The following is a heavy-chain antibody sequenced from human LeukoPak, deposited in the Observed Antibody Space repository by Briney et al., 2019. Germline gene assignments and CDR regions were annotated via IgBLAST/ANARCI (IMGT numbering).Heavy chain of an antibody. J-gene: IGHJ3*02. D-gene: IGHD3-10*01. Sequence: SETLSLTYTVSGGSISSYYWSWLRQPAGKGLEWIGRIYTSGSTNYNPSLKSRVTMSVDTSKNQFSLKLSSVTAADTAVYYCARGRLWFGELSVAFDIWGQGTMVTVSS. CDR2: IYTSGST. V-gene: IGHV4-4*07. CDR3: ARGRLWFGELSVAFDI. CDR1: GGSISSYY.